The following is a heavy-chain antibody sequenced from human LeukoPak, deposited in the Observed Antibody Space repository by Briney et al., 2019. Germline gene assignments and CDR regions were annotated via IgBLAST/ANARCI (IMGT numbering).Heavy chain of an antibody. CDR3: ARGGAVAGDFDY. CDR2: FYDSGST. D-gene: IGHD6-19*01. CDR1: SGSISSYY. V-gene: IGHV4-59*01. Sequence: PSQTLSLTCIVSSGSISSYYWSWIRQPPGKGLEWIGYFYDSGSTNYNPSLKSRVTISVDTSKSQFSLKLSSVTAADTAVYYYARGGAVAGDFDYWGQGILVTVSS. J-gene: IGHJ4*02.